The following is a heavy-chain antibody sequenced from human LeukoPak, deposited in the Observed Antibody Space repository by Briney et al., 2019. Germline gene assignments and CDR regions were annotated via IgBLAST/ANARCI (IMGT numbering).Heavy chain of an antibody. Sequence: SETLSLTCTVSGGSISSYYWSWIRQPPGKGLEWIGYIYYSGSTNYNPSLKSRVTISVDTSKNQFSLKLSSVTAADTAVYYCARSYYYDSSGYYFDYWGQGTLVTVPS. CDR2: IYYSGST. CDR1: GGSISSYY. CDR3: ARSYYYDSSGYYFDY. J-gene: IGHJ4*02. D-gene: IGHD3-22*01. V-gene: IGHV4-59*01.